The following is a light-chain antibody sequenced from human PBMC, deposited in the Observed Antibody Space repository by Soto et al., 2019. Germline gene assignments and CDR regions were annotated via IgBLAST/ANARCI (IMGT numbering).Light chain of an antibody. CDR3: SLYSTSSAYH. Sequence: QSVLTQPASASGSPGQSITISCTGTSSDVGGYDYVFCYQLHPGKAPTLMVFEVSSRRSGVSYRFSGFKSGNTASLTISGLQAEDPAEDLCSLYSTSSAYHLGTGTK. V-gene: IGLV2-14*01. CDR1: SSDVGGYDY. CDR2: EVS. J-gene: IGLJ1*01.